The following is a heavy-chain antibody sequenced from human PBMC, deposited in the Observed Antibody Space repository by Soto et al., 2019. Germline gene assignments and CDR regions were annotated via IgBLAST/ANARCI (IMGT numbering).Heavy chain of an antibody. CDR2: IIPIFGTA. CDR3: ARGARWNPIYYYYGMDV. Sequence: QVQLVQSGAEVKKPGSSVKVSCKASGGTFSSYAISWVRQAPGQGLEWMGGIIPIFGTANYAQKFQGRVMITADKSTSTAYMELSSLRSEDTAVYYCARGARWNPIYYYYGMDVWGQGTTVTVSS. V-gene: IGHV1-69*06. CDR1: GGTFSSYA. D-gene: IGHD1-1*01. J-gene: IGHJ6*02.